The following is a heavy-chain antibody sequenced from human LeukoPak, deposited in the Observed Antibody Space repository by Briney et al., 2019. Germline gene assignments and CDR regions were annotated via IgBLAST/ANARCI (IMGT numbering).Heavy chain of an antibody. D-gene: IGHD4-17*01. J-gene: IGHJ5*02. CDR1: GFMFSKSW. CDR3: AREKDDHGDPGPLDA. V-gene: IGHV3-74*01. CDR2: IYNDGSTT. Sequence: GGSLRLSCAASGFMFSKSWMHWVRPVPGKGLGWVSRIYNDGSTTNYANSVKGRFTISRDNAANTLFLQMSSLRAEDMAVYYCAREKDDHGDPGPLDAWGQRDLVTVSS.